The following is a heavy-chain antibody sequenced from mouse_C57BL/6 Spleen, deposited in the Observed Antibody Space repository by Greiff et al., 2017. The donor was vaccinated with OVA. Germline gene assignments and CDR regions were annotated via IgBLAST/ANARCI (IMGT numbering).Heavy chain of an antibody. V-gene: IGHV1-69*01. J-gene: IGHJ3*01. CDR1: GNTFTSYW. Sequence: QVQLQQPGAELVMPGASVKLSCKASGNTFTSYWRHWVKQRPGQGLEWIGEIDPSDSYTNYNQKFKGKSTLTVEKSSITPYMQLSSLTSEDAAVYYCAISWFAYWGQGTLVTVSA. CDR3: AISWFAY. CDR2: IDPSDSYT.